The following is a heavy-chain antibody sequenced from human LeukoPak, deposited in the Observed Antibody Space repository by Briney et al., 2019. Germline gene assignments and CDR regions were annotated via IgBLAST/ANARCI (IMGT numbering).Heavy chain of an antibody. Sequence: QSGGSLRLSCATSGFTFSSYNMTWVRQAPGKGLEWISFIRSSGNIMYYADSVKGRFTISRDNAKTSVYLQMNSLRAGDTAVYYCARGHYDIVVTPAYWGQGTLVTVSS. D-gene: IGHD5-12*01. CDR2: IRSSGNIM. V-gene: IGHV3-48*01. CDR1: GFTFSSYN. CDR3: ARGHYDIVVTPAY. J-gene: IGHJ4*02.